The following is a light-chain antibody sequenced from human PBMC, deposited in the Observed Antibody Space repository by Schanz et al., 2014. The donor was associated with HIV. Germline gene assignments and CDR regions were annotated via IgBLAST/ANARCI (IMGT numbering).Light chain of an antibody. J-gene: IGLJ3*02. CDR2: EAD. Sequence: QSVLTQPTSVSGSPGQSITISCTGTSSDVGIYNLVSWYQYHPGKAPKLMIYEADKRPSGVSPRFSGSRSGNTASLTISGLQAEDEADYYCSSYTNNNSWVFGGGTKLTVL. V-gene: IGLV2-14*02. CDR1: SSDVGIYNL. CDR3: SSYTNNNSWV.